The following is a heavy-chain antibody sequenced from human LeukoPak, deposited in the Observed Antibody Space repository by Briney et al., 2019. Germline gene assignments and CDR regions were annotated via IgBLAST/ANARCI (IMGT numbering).Heavy chain of an antibody. J-gene: IGHJ4*02. V-gene: IGHV3-53*01. CDR2: IYSGGST. CDR3: ARDRGGYSDY. CDR1: GFTVSSNY. Sequence: GGSLRLSRAASGFTVSSNYMNWVRQAPGKGLEWVSVIYSGGSTYYADSVKGRFTISRDNSKNTLYLQMNSLRAEDTAVYYCARDRGGYSDYWGQGTLVTVSS. D-gene: IGHD5-12*01.